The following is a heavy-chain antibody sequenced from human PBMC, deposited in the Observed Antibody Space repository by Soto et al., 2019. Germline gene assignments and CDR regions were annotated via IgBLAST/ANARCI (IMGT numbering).Heavy chain of an antibody. D-gene: IGHD1-26*01. CDR3: ARDSGSYGGRFDP. V-gene: IGHV3-21*01. CDR1: GFTFSSYS. Sequence: GGSLRLSCAASGFTFSSYSMNWVRQAPGKGLEWVSSISSSSSYIYYADSVKGRFTISRDNAKNSLYLQMNSLRAEDTAVYYCARDSGSYGGRFDPWGQGTLVTVSS. CDR2: ISSSSSYI. J-gene: IGHJ5*02.